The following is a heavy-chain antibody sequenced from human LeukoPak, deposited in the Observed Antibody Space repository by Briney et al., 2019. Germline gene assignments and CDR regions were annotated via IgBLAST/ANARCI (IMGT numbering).Heavy chain of an antibody. D-gene: IGHD1-26*01. Sequence: SETLSLTCTVSGGSISSYYWSWIRQPPGKGLEWIGYIYYSGSTNYNPSLKSRVTISVDTSKNQFSLKLSSVTAADTAVYYCARHARSCWSYCSSDNWFDPWGQGTLVTVSS. CDR1: GGSISSYY. J-gene: IGHJ5*02. CDR3: ARHARSCWSYCSSDNWFDP. V-gene: IGHV4-59*08. CDR2: IYYSGST.